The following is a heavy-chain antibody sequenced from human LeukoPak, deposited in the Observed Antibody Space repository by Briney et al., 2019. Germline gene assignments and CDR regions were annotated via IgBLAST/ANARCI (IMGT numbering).Heavy chain of an antibody. CDR3: ARQLGYCAAGTCYFDS. V-gene: IGHV3-69-1*01. Sequence: GGSLRLSCAASGFAISTYAMAWVRQAPGKGLEWISSLSSGRSPSYSNSLEGRLTMSSDNARNTLYLQMDNLRGEDTAMYYCARQLGYCAAGTCYFDSWGHGTQVTVS. J-gene: IGHJ4*01. CDR2: LSSGRSP. CDR1: GFAISTYA. D-gene: IGHD2-8*02.